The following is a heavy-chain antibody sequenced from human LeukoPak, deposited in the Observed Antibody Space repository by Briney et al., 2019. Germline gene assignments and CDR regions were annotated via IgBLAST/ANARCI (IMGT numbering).Heavy chain of an antibody. V-gene: IGHV3-21*01. Sequence: PGGSLRLSCAASGFTFSSFWMHWVRQAPGQGLEWVASISSGSSYIYYADSVKGRFTISRDNAKNSLYLQMNSLRAEDTAVYYCVRSMATITFSFDYWGQGTLVTVSS. D-gene: IGHD5-24*01. J-gene: IGHJ4*02. CDR2: ISSGSSYI. CDR3: VRSMATITFSFDY. CDR1: GFTFSSFW.